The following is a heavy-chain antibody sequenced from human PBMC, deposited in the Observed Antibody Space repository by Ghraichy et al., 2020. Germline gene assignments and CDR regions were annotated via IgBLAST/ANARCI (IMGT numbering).Heavy chain of an antibody. CDR1: GFTFSSYW. Sequence: GEYLNISCAASGFTFSSYWMHWVRQAPGKGLVWVSSISTDGSRTSYADSVKGRFTISRDNAKNTLYLQMNSLRAEDTAVYYCARDPYCSSTNCYTGSWFDPWGLGTLVTVSS. CDR2: ISTDGSRT. D-gene: IGHD2-2*02. J-gene: IGHJ5*02. CDR3: ARDPYCSSTNCYTGSWFDP. V-gene: IGHV3-74*01.